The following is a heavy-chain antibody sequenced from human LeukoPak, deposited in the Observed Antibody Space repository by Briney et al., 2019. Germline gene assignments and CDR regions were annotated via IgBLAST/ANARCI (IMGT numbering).Heavy chain of an antibody. CDR3: ARNEYSSFGSGQMDV. CDR1: GFTVSNNY. V-gene: IGHV3-74*01. Sequence: GGSLRLSCAASGFTVSNNYMSWVRQAPGKGLVWVSRINRDGSIANYADSVKGRFTISRDNAKNTLYLQMNSLRAEDTAVYYCARNEYSSFGSGQMDVWGQGTTVTVSS. CDR2: INRDGSIA. J-gene: IGHJ6*02. D-gene: IGHD5-18*01.